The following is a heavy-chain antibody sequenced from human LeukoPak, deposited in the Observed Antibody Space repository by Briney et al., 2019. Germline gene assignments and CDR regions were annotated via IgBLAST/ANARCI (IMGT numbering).Heavy chain of an antibody. CDR3: ARQRDYYDSSGYHRTSYFDY. V-gene: IGHV4-61*02. D-gene: IGHD3-22*01. CDR2: IYTSGST. CDR1: GGSISSGSYY. J-gene: IGHJ4*02. Sequence: SETLSLTCTVSGGSISSGSYYWSWIRQTAGRGLEWIGRIYTSGSTNYNPSLKSRVTISVDTSKNQFSLKLSSVTAADTAVYYCARQRDYYDSSGYHRTSYFDYWGQGTLVTVSP.